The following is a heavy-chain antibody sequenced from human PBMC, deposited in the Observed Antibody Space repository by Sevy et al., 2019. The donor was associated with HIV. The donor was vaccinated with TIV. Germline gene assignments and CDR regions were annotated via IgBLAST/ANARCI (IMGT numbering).Heavy chain of an antibody. J-gene: IGHJ4*02. CDR2: IWTDGSNK. V-gene: IGHV3-33*01. CDR3: ARGGDFNDRSAKRDLDY. D-gene: IGHD3-22*01. Sequence: GGSLRLSCAASGFTFSNYGMHWVRQAPGKGLEWVAVIWTDGSNKSYADSVKGRFTISRDNSKNTLYLQMNSLRVEDTAVHLCARGGDFNDRSAKRDLDYWGQGTLVTVSS. CDR1: GFTFSNYG.